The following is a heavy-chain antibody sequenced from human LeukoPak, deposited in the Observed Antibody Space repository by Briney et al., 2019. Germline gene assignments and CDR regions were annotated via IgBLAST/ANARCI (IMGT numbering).Heavy chain of an antibody. J-gene: IGHJ4*02. Sequence: GGSLRLSCAVSGFTFSTNWMSWVRQAPGKGLEWVANIRQDGGAKYYVDSVRGRFTISRDNAKNSLYLQMNSLRAEDTGVYYCATSYDAPGTMRGQGTLVTVSS. D-gene: IGHD3-16*01. CDR2: IRQDGGAK. CDR3: ATSYDAPGTM. V-gene: IGHV3-7*01. CDR1: GFTFSTNW.